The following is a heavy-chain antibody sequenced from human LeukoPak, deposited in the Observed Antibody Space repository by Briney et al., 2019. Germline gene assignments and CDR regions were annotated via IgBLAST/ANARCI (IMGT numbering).Heavy chain of an antibody. D-gene: IGHD3-9*01. V-gene: IGHV4-34*01. CDR3: ARVTPSRRYFDY. Sequence: SETLSLTCAVYGGSFSGYYWSWIRQPPGKGLEWIGEINHSGSTNYNPSLKSRVTISVDTSKNQFSLKLSSVTAADTAVYYCARVTPSRRYFDYWGQGTLVTVSS. J-gene: IGHJ4*02. CDR1: GGSFSGYY. CDR2: INHSGST.